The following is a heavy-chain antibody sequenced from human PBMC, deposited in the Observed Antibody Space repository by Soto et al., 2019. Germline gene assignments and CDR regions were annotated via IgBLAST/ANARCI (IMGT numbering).Heavy chain of an antibody. V-gene: IGHV1-18*01. D-gene: IGHD6-19*01. CDR2: ISTYNGHT. Sequence: QVQLVQSKAEVKEPGASVKVSCKASGYTFVLSGISWVRQAPGQGLEWMGWISTYNGHTKYAQKLQGRITMTTDTPTTTVYMELRSLSSDDTAVYYCARAYNSGSQPDSWGQGTLVAVSS. CDR1: GYTFVLSG. J-gene: IGHJ4*02. CDR3: ARAYNSGSQPDS.